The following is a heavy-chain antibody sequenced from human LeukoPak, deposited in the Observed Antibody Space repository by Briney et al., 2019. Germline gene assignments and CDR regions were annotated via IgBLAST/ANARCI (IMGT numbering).Heavy chain of an antibody. CDR1: GFTFSDHY. J-gene: IGHJ6*02. CDR2: IYHSGST. Sequence: PGGSLRLSCAASGFTFSDHYMDWVRQPPGKGLEWIGEIYHSGSTNYNPSLKSRVTISVDKSKNQFSLKLSSVTAADTAVYYCARGNGVGGSPTLGMDVWGQGTTVTVSS. CDR3: ARGNGVGGSPTLGMDV. V-gene: IGHV4-34*01. D-gene: IGHD2-15*01.